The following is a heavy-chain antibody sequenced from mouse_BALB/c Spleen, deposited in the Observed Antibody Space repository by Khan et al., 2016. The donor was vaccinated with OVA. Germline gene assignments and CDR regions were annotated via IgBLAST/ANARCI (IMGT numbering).Heavy chain of an antibody. CDR2: INPTSGYT. CDR3: TRDRNDY. CDR1: GYTFTTYW. Sequence: VQLVESGAELAKPGASVKMSCKASGYTFTTYWMHWVKQRPGQGLEWIGYINPTSGYTDYNEKFKDRVTLSADKSSSTAYMQLSSLTSEDSAVYYCTRDRNDYWGQGTTLTVSS. V-gene: IGHV1-7*01. J-gene: IGHJ2*01.